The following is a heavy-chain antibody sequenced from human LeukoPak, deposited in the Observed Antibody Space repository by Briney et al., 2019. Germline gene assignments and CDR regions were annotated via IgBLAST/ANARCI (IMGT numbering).Heavy chain of an antibody. CDR1: GGSISNYW. CDR2: IHHSGNT. J-gene: IGHJ4*02. D-gene: IGHD3-22*01. Sequence: PSGTLSLTCAVSGGSISNYWWSWVRRSPGKGLEWIGEIHHSGNTNYNPSLKSRVTVSVGPSRGQFSLKLNSVTAADTAVYYCVRNGYYSVDYWGQGTLVTVSS. V-gene: IGHV4-4*02. CDR3: VRNGYYSVDY.